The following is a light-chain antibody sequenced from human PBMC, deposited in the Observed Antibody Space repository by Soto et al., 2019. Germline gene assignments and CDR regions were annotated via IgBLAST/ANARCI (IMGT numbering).Light chain of an antibody. CDR3: QQYNNWWT. CDR1: QSINSN. J-gene: IGKJ1*01. CDR2: GAS. Sequence: EIVMTQSPATLSVSPGERATLSCRASQSINSNLAWYQQKPGQTPRLLIYGASTMATGIPARFSGSGSGTDFTLTISSLQSEDFAVYYCQQYNNWWTFGQGTKVEIK. V-gene: IGKV3-15*01.